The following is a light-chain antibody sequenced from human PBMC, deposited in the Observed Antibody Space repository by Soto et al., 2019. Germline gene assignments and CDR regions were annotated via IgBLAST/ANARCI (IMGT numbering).Light chain of an antibody. CDR3: QPYNSYSEA. Sequence: DIQMTQSPSTLSGSVGHSVPMNCRASQTISGWFAWYQQKQREDPKLRIYKASTLKSGVPSRFSGSGSGTEFSLTISSLQPDDFATYYCQPYNSYSEAFGQGTKV. CDR1: QTISGW. V-gene: IGKV1-5*03. CDR2: KAS. J-gene: IGKJ1*01.